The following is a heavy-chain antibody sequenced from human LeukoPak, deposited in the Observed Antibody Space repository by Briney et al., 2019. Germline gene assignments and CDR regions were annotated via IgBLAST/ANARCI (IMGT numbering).Heavy chain of an antibody. V-gene: IGHV3-15*01. D-gene: IGHD5-12*01. CDR2: IKSKTDGGTT. CDR1: GFTFSNAW. CDR3: TTSNSGYDYLFDY. Sequence: NTGGSLRLPCAASGFTFSNAWMSWVRQAPGKGREWVGRIKSKTDGGTTDYAAPVKGRFTISRDDSKNTLYLQMNSLKTEDTAVYYCTTSNSGYDYLFDYWGQGTLVTVSS. J-gene: IGHJ4*02.